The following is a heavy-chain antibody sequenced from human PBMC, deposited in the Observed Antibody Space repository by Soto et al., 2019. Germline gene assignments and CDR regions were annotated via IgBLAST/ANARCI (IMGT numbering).Heavy chain of an antibody. Sequence: QVQLVQSGAEVKKPGASVTVSCKASGYTFSDYYLHWVRQAPGQGPEWMGWIKTNSGDTKYAQKFRGRVTMTRDTSVRTAFMELNRLKSDDTAVYYCARESGGATATLDYYYFYMDVWGKGTTVTVSS. D-gene: IGHD5-12*01. CDR2: IKTNSGDT. CDR3: ARESGGATATLDYYYFYMDV. CDR1: GYTFSDYY. V-gene: IGHV1-2*02. J-gene: IGHJ6*03.